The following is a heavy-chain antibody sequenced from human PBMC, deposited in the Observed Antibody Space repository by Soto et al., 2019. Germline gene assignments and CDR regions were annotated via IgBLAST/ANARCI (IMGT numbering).Heavy chain of an antibody. J-gene: IGHJ6*02. D-gene: IGHD5-18*01. Sequence: KTSETLSLTCTVSGGSISSGDYYWSWIRQPPGKGLEWIGYIYYSGSTYYNPSLKSRVTISVDTSKNQFSLKLSSVTAADTAVYYCARSIIPQPYTAMGPVDVWGQGTTVTVSS. V-gene: IGHV4-30-4*01. CDR2: IYYSGST. CDR3: ARSIIPQPYTAMGPVDV. CDR1: GGSISSGDYY.